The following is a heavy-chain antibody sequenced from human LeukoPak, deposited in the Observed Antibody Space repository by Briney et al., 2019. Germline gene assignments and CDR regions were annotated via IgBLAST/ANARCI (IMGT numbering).Heavy chain of an antibody. CDR1: GFTFSSYS. V-gene: IGHV3-48*01. D-gene: IGHD2-15*01. J-gene: IGHJ4*02. CDR2: ISSSSSTI. CDR3: ARDRLGYCSGGGCFFDY. Sequence: GGSLRLSCAASGFTFSSYSMNWVRQAPGKGLEWVSYISSSSSTIYYADSVKGRFTISRDNAKNSLYLQMNSLRAEDTAVYYYARDRLGYCSGGGCFFDYWGQGTLVTVSS.